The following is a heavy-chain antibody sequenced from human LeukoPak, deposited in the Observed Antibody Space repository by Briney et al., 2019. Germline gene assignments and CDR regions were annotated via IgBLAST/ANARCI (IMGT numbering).Heavy chain of an antibody. CDR1: GGSISSYY. J-gene: IGHJ6*03. D-gene: IGHD2-2*02. CDR2: IYYSGST. V-gene: IGHV4-59*08. Sequence: SETLSLTCTVSGGSISSYYWSWIRQPPGKGLEWIGYIYYSGSTNYNPSLKSRVTISVDTSKNQFSLKLSSVTAADTAVYYCARGPAAINAIYYYYMDVWGKGTTVTVSS. CDR3: ARGPAAINAIYYYYMDV.